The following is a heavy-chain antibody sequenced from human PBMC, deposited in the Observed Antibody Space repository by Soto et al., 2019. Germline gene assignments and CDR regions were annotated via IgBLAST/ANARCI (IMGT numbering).Heavy chain of an antibody. D-gene: IGHD3-10*01. Sequence: SVKVSCKASGGTFSSYTISWVRQAPGQGLEWMGRIIPILGIANYAQKFQGRVTITADKSTSTAYMELSSLRSEDTAVYYCATGRIPMIRGGLIAFDIWGQGTMVTVSS. J-gene: IGHJ3*02. CDR1: GGTFSSYT. CDR2: IIPILGIA. V-gene: IGHV1-69*02. CDR3: ATGRIPMIRGGLIAFDI.